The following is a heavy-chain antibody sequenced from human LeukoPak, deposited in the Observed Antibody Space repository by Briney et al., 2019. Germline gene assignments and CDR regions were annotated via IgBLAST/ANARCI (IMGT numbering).Heavy chain of an antibody. V-gene: IGHV3-23*01. Sequence: PGGSLRLSCAASGFTFSSYAMSWVRQAPGKGLEWVSAISGSGGSTYYADSVKGRFTISRDNSKNTLYLQMNSLRAEDTAVYYCAKDLAGYSGSYHTYWGQGTLVTVSS. CDR1: GFTFSSYA. CDR3: AKDLAGYSGSYHTY. D-gene: IGHD1-26*01. CDR2: ISGSGGST. J-gene: IGHJ4*02.